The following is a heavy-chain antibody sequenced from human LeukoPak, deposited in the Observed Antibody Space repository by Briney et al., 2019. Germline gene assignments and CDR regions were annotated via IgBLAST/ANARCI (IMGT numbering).Heavy chain of an antibody. CDR3: ARRVGANDY. V-gene: IGHV4-39*01. J-gene: IGHJ4*02. D-gene: IGHD1-26*01. CDR1: GGSISSSSYY. Sequence: SETLSLTCTVSGGSISSSSYYWGWIRQPPGKGLEWIGSIYYSGSTYYNPPLKSRVTISVDTSKNQFSLKLSSVTAADTAVYYCARRVGANDYWGQGTLVTVSS. CDR2: IYYSGST.